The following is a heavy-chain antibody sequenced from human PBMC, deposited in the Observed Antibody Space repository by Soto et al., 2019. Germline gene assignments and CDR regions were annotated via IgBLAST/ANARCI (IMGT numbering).Heavy chain of an antibody. V-gene: IGHV3-21*01. D-gene: IGHD6-6*01. J-gene: IGHJ4*02. Sequence: EVQLVESGGGLVKPGGSLRLSCAASGFTFSSYSMNWVRQAPGKGLEWVSSISSSSSYIYYADSVKGRFTISRDNAKNSLYLQMNSLRAEDTAVYYCARDDGSSSRLFDYWGQGTLVTVSS. CDR1: GFTFSSYS. CDR3: ARDDGSSSRLFDY. CDR2: ISSSSSYI.